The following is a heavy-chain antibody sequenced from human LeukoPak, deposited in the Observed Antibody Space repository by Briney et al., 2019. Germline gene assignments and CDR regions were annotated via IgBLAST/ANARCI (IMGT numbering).Heavy chain of an antibody. Sequence: ASVKVSCKASGGTFSSYAISWVRQAPGQGLEWMGGIIPIFGTANYAQKFQGRVTITADESTSTAYMELSSLRSEDTAVYYCAADIVVVPAAIPLFDYWGQGTLVTVSS. CDR3: AADIVVVPAAIPLFDY. D-gene: IGHD2-2*02. CDR2: IIPIFGTA. J-gene: IGHJ4*02. V-gene: IGHV1-69*13. CDR1: GGTFSSYA.